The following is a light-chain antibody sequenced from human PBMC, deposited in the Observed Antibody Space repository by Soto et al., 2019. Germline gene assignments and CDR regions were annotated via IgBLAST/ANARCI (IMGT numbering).Light chain of an antibody. CDR1: QSIRTD. V-gene: IGKV3-15*01. CDR3: QQYNKWPQWT. Sequence: EVVTTQSPATLSVSPGERATLSCRASQSIRTDLAWYQQKPGQAPSLLIFSASTRATGVPARFSGSGSGTEFTLTISSLQSEDFAVYYCQQYNKWPQWTFGQGTKVDLK. CDR2: SAS. J-gene: IGKJ1*01.